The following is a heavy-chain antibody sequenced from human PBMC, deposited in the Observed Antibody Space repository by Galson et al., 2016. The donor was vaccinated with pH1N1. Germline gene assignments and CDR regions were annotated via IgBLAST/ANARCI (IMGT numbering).Heavy chain of an antibody. Sequence: QSGAEVKKPGESLKISCQASGYTFTRNWIAWVRQMPGRGLEWMGMIYPGDSDTRYNPSFHGQVTISADKSISTTYLHWISLDTSDTAMYFCARSARVWFDSSGYYPHYFDNWGQGTLVTVSS. J-gene: IGHJ4*02. V-gene: IGHV5-51*01. CDR1: GYTFTRNW. D-gene: IGHD3-22*01. CDR3: ARSARVWFDSSGYYPHYFDN. CDR2: IYPGDSDT.